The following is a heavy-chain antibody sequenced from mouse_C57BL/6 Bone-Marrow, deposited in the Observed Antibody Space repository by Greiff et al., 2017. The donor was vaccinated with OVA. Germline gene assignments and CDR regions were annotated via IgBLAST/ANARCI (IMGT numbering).Heavy chain of an antibody. V-gene: IGHV5-12*01. J-gene: IGHJ4*01. CDR2: SSNGEGST. CDR3: ARVDAMDY. Sequence: EVKLQESGGGLVQPGGSLKLSCAASGFTFSDFYMYWIRQTPEKRLEWVADSSNGEGSTYYPDTVKGRFTITRDNAKNTLYLQMSRQKSEDTAMYYYARVDAMDYWGQGTSVTVSS. CDR1: GFTFSDFY.